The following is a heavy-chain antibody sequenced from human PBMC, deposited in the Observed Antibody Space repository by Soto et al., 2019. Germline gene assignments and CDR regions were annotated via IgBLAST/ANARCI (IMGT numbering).Heavy chain of an antibody. J-gene: IGHJ4*02. Sequence: GGSLRLSCAASGFTFSASAMHWVRQASGKGLEWVGRIRSNGRTAYAASMQGRFTISRDDSKKTAYLQLNSLKTDDTAVYYCARLDCSGGSCYPYYFEHWGQGALVTVSS. CDR1: GFTFSASA. CDR2: IRSNGRT. V-gene: IGHV3-73*01. D-gene: IGHD2-15*01. CDR3: ARLDCSGGSCYPYYFEH.